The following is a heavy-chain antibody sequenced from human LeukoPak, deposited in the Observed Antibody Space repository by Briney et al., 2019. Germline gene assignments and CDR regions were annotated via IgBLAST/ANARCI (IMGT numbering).Heavy chain of an antibody. Sequence: ASETLSLTCTVSGVSISSYYWSWIRQPPGKGLEWIGYIYYGGSTNYNPSLKSRVTISLDTSKNQFSLKLSSVTAADTAVYYCARHDGSSWYYAFDVWGQGTMVTVSS. CDR2: IYYGGST. CDR3: ARHDGSSWYYAFDV. D-gene: IGHD6-13*01. V-gene: IGHV4-59*08. CDR1: GVSISSYY. J-gene: IGHJ3*01.